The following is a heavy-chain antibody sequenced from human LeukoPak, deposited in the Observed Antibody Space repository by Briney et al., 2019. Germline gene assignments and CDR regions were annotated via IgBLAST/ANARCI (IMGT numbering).Heavy chain of an antibody. D-gene: IGHD3-16*01. CDR2: IHYSGST. CDR1: GGSISSGGYY. Sequence: SQTLSLTCTVSGGSISSGGYYWSWIRQPPGKGLEWIGYIHYSGSTNYNPSLKSRATISVDTSKAHFSLKLSSATATDTAAYYCARHDPGWFDTWGQGTLVTVSS. V-gene: IGHV4-61*03. CDR3: ARHDPGWFDT. J-gene: IGHJ5*02.